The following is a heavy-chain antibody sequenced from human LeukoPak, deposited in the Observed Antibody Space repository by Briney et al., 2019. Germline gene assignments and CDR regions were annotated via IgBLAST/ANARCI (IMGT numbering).Heavy chain of an antibody. CDR3: ARVPMRWEPPGYYYYMDV. J-gene: IGHJ6*03. V-gene: IGHV4-30-4*08. D-gene: IGHD1-26*01. Sequence: PSQTLSLTCTVSGGSISSGDYYWSWIRQPPGKGLEWLGYIYYSGSTYYNPSLKSRVTISVDTSKNQFSLKLSSVTAADTAVYYCARVPMRWEPPGYYYYMDVWGKGTTVTVSS. CDR2: IYYSGST. CDR1: GGSISSGDYY.